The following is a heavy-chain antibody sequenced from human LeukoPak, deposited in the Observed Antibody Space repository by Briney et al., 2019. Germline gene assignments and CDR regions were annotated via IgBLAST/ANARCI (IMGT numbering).Heavy chain of an antibody. CDR3: AKDSSTTPTEGLPSDY. J-gene: IGHJ4*02. CDR2: LSHTGTLT. D-gene: IGHD4-11*01. Sequence: GGSLRLSCAASGFTFNNYAMDWVRQAPGKGLEWVSGLSHTGTLTYYADSVKGRFTISRDNSKNTLYLQMNSLRAEDTAVYYCAKDSSTTPTEGLPSDYWGQGTLVTVSS. V-gene: IGHV3-23*01. CDR1: GFTFNNYA.